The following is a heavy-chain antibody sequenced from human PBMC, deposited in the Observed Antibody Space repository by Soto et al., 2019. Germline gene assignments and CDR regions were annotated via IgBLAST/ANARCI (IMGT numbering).Heavy chain of an antibody. Sequence: ASVKVSCKASGYTFTNYHITWVRQAPGQGLEWMGWINAYNGNTNYAQKLQGRVTMTTDTSTSTAYMELRSLRSDDTAVYYCARRTSEVGWFDSWGQGTLVTVSS. D-gene: IGHD1-1*01. CDR1: GYTFTNYH. J-gene: IGHJ5*01. CDR2: INAYNGNT. V-gene: IGHV1-18*01. CDR3: ARRTSEVGWFDS.